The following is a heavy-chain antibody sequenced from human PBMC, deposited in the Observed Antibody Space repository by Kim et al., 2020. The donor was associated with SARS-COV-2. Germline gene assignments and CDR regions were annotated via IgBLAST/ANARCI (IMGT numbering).Heavy chain of an antibody. Sequence: YHPALKGRVTISVDTSNNQFSLKLSSVTAADTAVYYCANIQPRGTEENVGWGQGTLVTVSS. V-gene: IGHV4-39*07. CDR3: ANIQPRGTEENVG. J-gene: IGHJ4*02. D-gene: IGHD5-18*01.